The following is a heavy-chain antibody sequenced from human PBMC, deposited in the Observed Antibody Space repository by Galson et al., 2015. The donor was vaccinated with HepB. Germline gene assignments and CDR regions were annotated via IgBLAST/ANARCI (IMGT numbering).Heavy chain of an antibody. J-gene: IGHJ4*02. CDR1: GFTFSGSA. Sequence: SLRLSCAASGFTFSGSAMHWVRQASGKGLEWVGRIRSKANSYATAYAASVKGRFTISRDDSKNTAYLQMNSLKTEDTAVYYCTRHANTPFDYWGQGTLVTVSS. CDR2: IRSKANSYAT. CDR3: TRHANTPFDY. V-gene: IGHV3-73*01.